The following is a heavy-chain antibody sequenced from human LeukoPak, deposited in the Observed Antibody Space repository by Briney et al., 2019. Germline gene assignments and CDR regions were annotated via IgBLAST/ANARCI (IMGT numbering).Heavy chain of an antibody. Sequence: PSETLSLTCAVYGGSFSGYYWSWIRQPPGKGLEWIGEINHSGSTNYNPSLKSRVTISVDTSKNQFSPKLSSVTAADTAVYYCAREGQWLVPWAAFDIWGQGTMVTVSS. CDR1: GGSFSGYY. D-gene: IGHD6-19*01. CDR2: INHSGST. J-gene: IGHJ3*02. CDR3: AREGQWLVPWAAFDI. V-gene: IGHV4-34*01.